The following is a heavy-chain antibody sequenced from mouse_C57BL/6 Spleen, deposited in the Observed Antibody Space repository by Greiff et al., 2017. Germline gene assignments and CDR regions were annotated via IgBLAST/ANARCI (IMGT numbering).Heavy chain of an antibody. J-gene: IGHJ2*01. Sequence: QVQLQQPGAELVKPGASVKLSCKASGYTFTSYWMQWVKQRPGQGLEWIGEIDPSDSYTNYNQKFKGKATFTVDTSTSTAYMQPSSLTSEDSAIYYCARGGNYGSSLFDYWGQGTTLTVSS. D-gene: IGHD1-1*01. V-gene: IGHV1-50*01. CDR3: ARGGNYGSSLFDY. CDR2: IDPSDSYT. CDR1: GYTFTSYW.